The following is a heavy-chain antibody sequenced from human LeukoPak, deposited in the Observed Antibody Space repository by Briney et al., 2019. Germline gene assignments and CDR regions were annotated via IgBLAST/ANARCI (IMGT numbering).Heavy chain of an antibody. CDR1: GGSISSSSYY. CDR2: IYYSGST. D-gene: IGHD5-12*01. J-gene: IGHJ4*02. Sequence: SETLSLTCTVSGGSISSSSYYWGWLRQPPGKGLEWIGSIYYSGSTYYNPSLKSRVTISVDTSKNQFSLKLSSVTAADTAVYYCARDDDYSSFDYWGQGTLVTVSS. CDR3: ARDDDYSSFDY. V-gene: IGHV4-39*07.